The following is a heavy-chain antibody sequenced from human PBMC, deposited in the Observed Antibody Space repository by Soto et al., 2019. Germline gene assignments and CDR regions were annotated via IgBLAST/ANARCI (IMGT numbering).Heavy chain of an antibody. CDR2: ISANDVGT. CDR3: AKAKNDYNWDNRPPFDY. D-gene: IGHD1-20*01. V-gene: IGHV3-23*01. Sequence: PGGSLRLSCEASGFTLRNYAMTWVRQAPGKGLGWVSLISANDVGTYYAESVKTRFTISTGQSRNTVYLQMDSLRADDTAIYYCAKAKNDYNWDNRPPFDYWGQGTLVTVSS. J-gene: IGHJ4*02. CDR1: GFTLRNYA.